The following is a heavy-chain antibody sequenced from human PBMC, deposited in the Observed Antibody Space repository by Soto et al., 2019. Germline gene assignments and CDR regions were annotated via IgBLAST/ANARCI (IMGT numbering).Heavy chain of an antibody. CDR3: ARGESRIAVGGTGLDP. Sequence: ASVKVSCKASGYTFTSYYMHWVRQAPGQGLEWMGIINPSGGSTSYAQKFQGRVTMTRDTSTSTVYMELSSLRSEDTAVYYCARGESRIAVGGTGLDPWGQGTLVTVSS. CDR1: GYTFTSYY. V-gene: IGHV1-46*03. J-gene: IGHJ5*02. D-gene: IGHD6-19*01. CDR2: INPSGGST.